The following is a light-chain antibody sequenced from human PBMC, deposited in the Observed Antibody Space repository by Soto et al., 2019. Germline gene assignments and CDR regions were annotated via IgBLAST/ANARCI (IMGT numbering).Light chain of an antibody. Sequence: QTVVTQSSSASASLGSSVKLTCTLSSGHANYIIAWHQHQPGKAPRYLMNLEDSGTYNKGSGVPDRFSGSSSGADRYLTISSLQFEDEADYYCETWDASVVFGGGTKVTVL. CDR2: LEDSGTY. J-gene: IGLJ2*01. V-gene: IGLV4-60*02. CDR1: SGHANYI. CDR3: ETWDASVV.